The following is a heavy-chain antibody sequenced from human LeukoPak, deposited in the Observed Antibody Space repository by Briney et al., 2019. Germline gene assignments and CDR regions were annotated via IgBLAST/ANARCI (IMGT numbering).Heavy chain of an antibody. CDR1: GFTFSSQA. D-gene: IGHD1-26*01. V-gene: IGHV3-23*01. CDR3: AKGYGWETVWTHFDY. Sequence: DPGGSLRLSCVVSGFTFSSQAMTWVRQAPGKGLEWVSTISGSRGNPYYADSVKGRFTISRDNSKNTLYLQMNSLRAEDTAVYYCAKGYGWETVWTHFDYWGQGTLVTVSS. J-gene: IGHJ4*02. CDR2: ISGSRGNP.